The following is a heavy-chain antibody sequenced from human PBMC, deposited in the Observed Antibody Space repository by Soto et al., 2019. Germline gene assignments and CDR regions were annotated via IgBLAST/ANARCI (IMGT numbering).Heavy chain of an antibody. CDR3: ARDERGTCTSSSCYYFDY. CDR2: TSADNGDT. V-gene: IGHV1-18*04. Sequence: QVQLVQSGAEVKEPGASVKVSCKASGYTFTRYGFSWVRQAPGQGLEWMVWTSADNGDTNYAPKLQGRVTLTTDTSTGTAYMELRSLRSDDTAVYYCARDERGTCTSSSCYYFDYWGQGTLVTVSS. J-gene: IGHJ4*02. D-gene: IGHD2-2*01. CDR1: GYTFTRYG.